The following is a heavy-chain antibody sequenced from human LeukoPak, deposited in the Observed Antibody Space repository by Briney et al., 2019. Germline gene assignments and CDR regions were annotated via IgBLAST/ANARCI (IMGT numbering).Heavy chain of an antibody. Sequence: SETLSLTCTVSGGSISSYYWSWIRQPPGKGLEWIGYIYYSGSTNYNPSLKSRVTISVDTSKNQFSLKLSFVTAADTAVYYCARAGYRGSYAHFDYWGQGTLVTVSS. CDR1: GGSISSYY. J-gene: IGHJ4*02. CDR2: IYYSGST. D-gene: IGHD1-26*01. CDR3: ARAGYRGSYAHFDY. V-gene: IGHV4-59*01.